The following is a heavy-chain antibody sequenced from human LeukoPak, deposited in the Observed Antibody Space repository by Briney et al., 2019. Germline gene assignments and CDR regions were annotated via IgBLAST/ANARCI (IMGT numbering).Heavy chain of an antibody. V-gene: IGHV4-34*01. CDR1: GGSFSGYY. CDR3: ARHVMSDSVLRFLEWDHRYMDV. D-gene: IGHD3-3*01. J-gene: IGHJ6*03. Sequence: SETLSLTCAVYGGSFSGYYWSWIRQPPGKGLEWIGEINHSGSTNYNPSLKSRVTISVDTSKNQFPLKLSSVTAADTAVYYCARHVMSDSVLRFLEWDHRYMDVWGKGTTVTVSS. CDR2: INHSGST.